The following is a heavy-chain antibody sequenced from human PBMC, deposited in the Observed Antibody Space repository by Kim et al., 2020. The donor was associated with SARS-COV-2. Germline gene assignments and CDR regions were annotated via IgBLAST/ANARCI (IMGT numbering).Heavy chain of an antibody. Sequence: SETLSLTCTVSGGSISSGSYYWSWIRQPAGKGLEWIGRIYTSGSTNYNPSLKSRVTISVDTSKNQFSLKLSSVTAADTAVYYCARSGWYDILAGYYYYYGMDVWGQGTTVTVSS. V-gene: IGHV4-61*02. CDR1: GGSISSGSYY. CDR3: ARSGWYDILAGYYYYYGMDV. CDR2: IYTSGST. J-gene: IGHJ6*02. D-gene: IGHD3-9*01.